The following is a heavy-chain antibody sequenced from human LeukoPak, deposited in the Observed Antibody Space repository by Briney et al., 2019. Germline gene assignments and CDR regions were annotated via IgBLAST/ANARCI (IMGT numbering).Heavy chain of an antibody. CDR3: ARGVGRITMIVVVAWTDYYFDY. Sequence: SETLSLTCAVYGGSFSGYYWSWIRQPPGKGLEWIGEINHSGSTNYNPSLKSRVTISVDTSKNQFSLKLSSVTAADTAVYYCARGVGRITMIVVVAWTDYYFDYGGQGTLVTVSS. V-gene: IGHV4-34*01. CDR1: GGSFSGYY. D-gene: IGHD3-22*01. CDR2: INHSGST. J-gene: IGHJ4*02.